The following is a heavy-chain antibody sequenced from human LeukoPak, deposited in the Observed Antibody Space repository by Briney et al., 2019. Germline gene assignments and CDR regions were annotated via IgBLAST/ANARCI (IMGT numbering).Heavy chain of an antibody. CDR2: ISSSGSPT. CDR3: VGYLHDTSGYYTDY. Sequence: PGGSLRLSCAASGRTFSSFEMNWVRQAPGKGLEWISYISSSGSPTYYADSVKGRFTSSRDNAKNSVFLHMNRLRAEDTGVYYCVGYLHDTSGYYTDYWGQGTLVTVSA. V-gene: IGHV3-48*03. J-gene: IGHJ4*02. D-gene: IGHD3-22*01. CDR1: GRTFSSFE.